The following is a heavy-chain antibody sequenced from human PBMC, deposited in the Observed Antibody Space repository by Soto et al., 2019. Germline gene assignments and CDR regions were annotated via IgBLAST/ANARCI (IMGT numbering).Heavy chain of an antibody. CDR1: GFTFSRFS. CDR3: ARDHGMFLSYYYYGMDV. Sequence: QVQLVESGGGVVQPGRSLPLSCAASGFTFSRFSMHWVRQAPGKGLAWVAVISYDGSNTHYAESVKGRFNISRDDSKNTVYLQMNILRGEDSAVYYCARDHGMFLSYYYYGMDVWGQGTTVTVSS. D-gene: IGHD3-10*02. V-gene: IGHV3-30-3*01. CDR2: ISYDGSNT. J-gene: IGHJ6*02.